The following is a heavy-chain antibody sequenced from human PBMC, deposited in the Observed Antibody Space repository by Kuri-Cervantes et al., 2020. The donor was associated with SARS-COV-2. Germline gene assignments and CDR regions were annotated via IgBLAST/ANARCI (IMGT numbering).Heavy chain of an antibody. CDR3: ATGSTSGWYRRDFDF. CDR1: GFTFGDYA. V-gene: IGHV3-49*04. J-gene: IGHJ4*02. CDR2: IRSKAYGGTT. D-gene: IGHD6-19*01. Sequence: GESLKISCTASGFTFGDYAMSWVRQAPGKGLEWVGFIRSKAYGGTTEYAASAKGRFTISRDDSKSIAYLQMNSLKTEDTAVYYCATGSTSGWYRRDFDFWGLGTLVTVSS.